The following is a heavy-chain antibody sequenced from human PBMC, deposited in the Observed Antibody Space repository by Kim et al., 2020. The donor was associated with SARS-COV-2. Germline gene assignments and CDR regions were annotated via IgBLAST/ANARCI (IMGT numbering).Heavy chain of an antibody. J-gene: IGHJ6*02. CDR1: GGTFSSYA. CDR2: IIPIFGTA. D-gene: IGHD3-10*01. CDR3: ARGDLYYGSGSYYNRAQYYYYYGMDV. Sequence: SVKVSCKASGGTFSSYAISWVRQAPGQGLEWMGGIIPIFGTANYAQKFQGRVTITADESTSTAYMELSSLRSEDTAVYYCARGDLYYGSGSYYNRAQYYYYYGMDVWGQGTTVTVSS. V-gene: IGHV1-69*13.